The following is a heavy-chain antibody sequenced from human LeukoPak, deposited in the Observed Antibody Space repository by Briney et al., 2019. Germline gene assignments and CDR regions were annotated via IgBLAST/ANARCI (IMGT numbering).Heavy chain of an antibody. CDR1: GFTFSSYG. CDR2: ISYDERNE. J-gene: IGHJ4*02. Sequence: GGSLRLSCAASGFTFSSYGMHWVRQAPGKGLEWVAVISYDERNEHYADSVKGRFTISRDNSKNTLYLQMNSLRAEDTAVYYCAREALIVLMVYATALDYWGQGILVTVSS. CDR3: AREALIVLMVYATALDY. V-gene: IGHV3-30*03. D-gene: IGHD2-8*01.